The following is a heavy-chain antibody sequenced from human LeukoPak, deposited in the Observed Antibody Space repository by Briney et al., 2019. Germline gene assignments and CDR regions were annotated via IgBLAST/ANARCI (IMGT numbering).Heavy chain of an antibody. CDR2: IYYSGST. D-gene: IGHD3-22*01. J-gene: IGHJ4*02. CDR3: ARHAGSYYTYNFDY. Sequence: PSETLSLTCTVSGGSIRSSSYYWGWIRQPPGKGLEWIGSIYYSGSTNYKPSPRSRVTISVDTSKNQFSLKLSSVTAADTAVYYCARHAGSYYTYNFDYWGQGTLVTVSS. CDR1: GGSIRSSSYY. V-gene: IGHV4-39*01.